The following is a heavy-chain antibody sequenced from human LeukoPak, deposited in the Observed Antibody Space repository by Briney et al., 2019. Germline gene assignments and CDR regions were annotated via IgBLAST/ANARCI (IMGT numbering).Heavy chain of an antibody. D-gene: IGHD4-17*01. CDR1: GGTFTSYA. Sequence: GASVKVSCKASGGTFTSYAISWVRQPPGQGLEWMGGIIPIFGTANYAQKFQGRVTITADESTSTAYMELSSLRSEDTAVYYCARSYGDYEGGLFDYWGQGTLVTVSS. J-gene: IGHJ4*02. CDR2: IIPIFGTA. V-gene: IGHV1-69*13. CDR3: ARSYGDYEGGLFDY.